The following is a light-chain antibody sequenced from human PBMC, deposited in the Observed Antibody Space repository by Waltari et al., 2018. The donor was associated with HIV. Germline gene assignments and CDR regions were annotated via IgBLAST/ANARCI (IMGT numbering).Light chain of an antibody. CDR1: SSNIGSDA. V-gene: IGLV1-44*01. J-gene: IGLJ3*02. Sequence: QAVLTQPPSAPGTPGQRITISCSGSSSNIGSDAVNWYQQLPGTAPKLLIYNNNQRPQGVPDRFSASKSGTSASLAISGLQSEDEADYDGATWDHRLNGWVFGGGTKLTVL. CDR3: ATWDHRLNGWV. CDR2: NNN.